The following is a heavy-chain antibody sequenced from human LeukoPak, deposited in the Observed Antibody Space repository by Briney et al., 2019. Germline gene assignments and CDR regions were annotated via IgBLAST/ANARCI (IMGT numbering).Heavy chain of an antibody. D-gene: IGHD1-26*01. Sequence: PSETLSLTCFVSGDSITRSSYYWDWIRQPPGKGLEWIGSIYHRGYTYYNPSLESRVTISVDTSKNQFSLKLSSVTAADTAVYYCARGAKVGATSYYFDYWGQGTLVTVSS. CDR2: IYHRGYT. CDR3: ARGAKVGATSYYFDY. V-gene: IGHV4-39*07. CDR1: GDSITRSSYY. J-gene: IGHJ4*02.